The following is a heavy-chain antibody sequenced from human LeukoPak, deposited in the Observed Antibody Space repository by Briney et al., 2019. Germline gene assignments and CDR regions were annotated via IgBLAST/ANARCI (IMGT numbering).Heavy chain of an antibody. CDR3: AEDLAAAGALDY. J-gene: IGHJ4*02. V-gene: IGHV3-33*06. D-gene: IGHD6-13*01. CDR1: GFTFSSYG. Sequence: GGSLRLSCAASGFTFSSYGMHWVRQAPGKGLEWVAVIWYDGSNKYYADSVKGRFTISRDNSKNTLYLQMNSLRAEDTAVYYCAEDLAAAGALDYWGQGTLVTVSS. CDR2: IWYDGSNK.